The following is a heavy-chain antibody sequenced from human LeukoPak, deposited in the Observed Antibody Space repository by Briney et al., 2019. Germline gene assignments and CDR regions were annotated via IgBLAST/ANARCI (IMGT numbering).Heavy chain of an antibody. V-gene: IGHV1-2*04. Sequence: ASVKVSCKASGYTFTGYYMHWVRQAPGQGLEWMGWINPNSGGTNYAQKFQGWVTMTRDTSISTAYMELSRLRSDDTAVYYCARVRRSRGILRYLASRSDAFDIWGQGTMVTVSS. CDR3: ARVRRSRGILRYLASRSDAFDI. D-gene: IGHD3-9*01. CDR2: INPNSGGT. CDR1: GYTFTGYY. J-gene: IGHJ3*02.